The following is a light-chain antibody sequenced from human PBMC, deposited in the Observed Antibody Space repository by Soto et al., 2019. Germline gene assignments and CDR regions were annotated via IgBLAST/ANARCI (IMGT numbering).Light chain of an antibody. CDR2: GND. Sequence: QSVLTQPPSTSGTPGHRVIISCSGTSSNIGSSTVNWYQQLPGTAPKLLIYGNDQRPSGVPARFSGSKSGPSVFLAIRGLQSEDEDDYYGTAWDDSLSAVVFGGGTKLTVL. J-gene: IGLJ2*01. CDR1: SSNIGSST. V-gene: IGLV1-44*01. CDR3: TAWDDSLSAVV.